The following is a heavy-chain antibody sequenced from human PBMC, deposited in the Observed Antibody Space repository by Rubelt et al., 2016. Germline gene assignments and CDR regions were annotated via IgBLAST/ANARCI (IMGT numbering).Heavy chain of an antibody. Sequence: VKVSCKASGGTFSSYAISWVRQAPGQGLEWMGGIIPIFGTANYAQKFQGRVTITRDTSASTAYMELSSLRSEDTAVYYCARDPYSSGWYVPFDYWGQGTLVTVSS. D-gene: IGHD6-19*01. J-gene: IGHJ4*02. CDR1: GGTFSSYA. CDR2: IIPIFGTA. CDR3: ARDPYSSGWYVPFDY. V-gene: IGHV1-69*05.